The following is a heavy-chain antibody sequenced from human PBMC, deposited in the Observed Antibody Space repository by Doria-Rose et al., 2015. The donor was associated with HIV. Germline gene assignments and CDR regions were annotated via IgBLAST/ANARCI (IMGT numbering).Heavy chain of an antibody. CDR1: GVSLSSPGMG. V-gene: IGHV2-26*01. Sequence: QVTLKESGPVLVKPTETLTLTCTVSGVSLSSPGMGVSWIRQPPGKALEWLANIFADDERSYKTSLKSILTISSGTSKRQVVLTMTDMVRVDTATYYCARIKSSRWYHKYYFDFWGQGTLVIVSA. D-gene: IGHD6-13*01. J-gene: IGHJ4*02. CDR2: IFADDER. CDR3: ARIKSSRWYHKYYFDF.